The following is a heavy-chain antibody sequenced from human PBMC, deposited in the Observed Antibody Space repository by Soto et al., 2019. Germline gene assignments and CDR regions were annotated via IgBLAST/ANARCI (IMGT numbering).Heavy chain of an antibody. D-gene: IGHD6-6*01. J-gene: IGHJ4*02. CDR2: ISTSIDAT. CDR1: GFALSNYA. V-gene: IGHV3-23*01. Sequence: GPLGLSCGASGFALSNYAMPWVRQAPGKGLEWVSSISTSIDATYYADSVKGRFTISRDDSKNTLYLQTNSLRAEDSAVYYWAKDRTVAARSFDYWGQGTQGSVSS. CDR3: AKDRTVAARSFDY.